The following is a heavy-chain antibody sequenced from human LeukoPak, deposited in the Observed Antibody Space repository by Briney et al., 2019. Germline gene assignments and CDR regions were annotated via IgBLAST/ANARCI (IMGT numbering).Heavy chain of an antibody. CDR2: IYPGDSDP. CDR3: ARARWEPMGYYYYGMDV. CDR1: GYTFTTNW. Sequence: GESLKISCKGSGYTFTTNWIAWVRQMPGKGLEWMGIIYPGDSDPRYSTSFQGQVTFSADKSISTAYLKWSRLKASDTAMYYCARARWEPMGYYYYGMDVWGQGTTVTVSS. J-gene: IGHJ6*02. V-gene: IGHV5-51*01. D-gene: IGHD1-26*01.